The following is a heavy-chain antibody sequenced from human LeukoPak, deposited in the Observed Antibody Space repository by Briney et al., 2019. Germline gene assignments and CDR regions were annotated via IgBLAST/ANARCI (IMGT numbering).Heavy chain of an antibody. V-gene: IGHV5-51*01. CDR2: IDPSDSET. J-gene: IGHJ4*02. CDR3: ARQTAMGRSGDY. Sequence: GGALEISLQASGYRFTSYWIGWGRPMPGKGLGGMGIIDPSDSETRSTPSFQSKVTISVNNSLTTAYLQWNSLKASDTAMYYCARQTAMGRSGDYWGQGTLVTVSS. CDR1: GYRFTSYW. D-gene: IGHD5-18*01.